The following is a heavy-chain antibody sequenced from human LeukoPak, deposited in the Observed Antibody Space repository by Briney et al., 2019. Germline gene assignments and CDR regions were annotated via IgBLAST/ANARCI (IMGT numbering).Heavy chain of an antibody. CDR3: ARDTRAGLPT. CDR2: INPSGGST. J-gene: IGHJ5*02. Sequence: ASVKVSCKASGYTFTGYYMHWVRQAPGQGLEWLGIINPSGGSTSYAQKFQGRVTLTRDTSTSTVYMELSSLRSEDTAVYYCARDTRAGLPTWGQGTLVTVSS. CDR1: GYTFTGYY. D-gene: IGHD3/OR15-3a*01. V-gene: IGHV1-46*01.